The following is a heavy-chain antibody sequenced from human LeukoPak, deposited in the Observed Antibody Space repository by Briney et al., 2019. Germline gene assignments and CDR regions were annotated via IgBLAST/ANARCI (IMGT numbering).Heavy chain of an antibody. CDR1: GFTFSSYS. J-gene: IGHJ4*02. Sequence: GGSLRLSCAASGFTFSSYSMNWVRQAPGKGLEWVSSISSSSSYIYYADSVKGRFTISRDNAKNSLYLQMNSLRAEDTAVYYCARDERRYGYGYFDYWGQGTLVTVSS. CDR2: ISSSSSYI. CDR3: ARDERRYGYGYFDY. V-gene: IGHV3-21*01. D-gene: IGHD5-18*01.